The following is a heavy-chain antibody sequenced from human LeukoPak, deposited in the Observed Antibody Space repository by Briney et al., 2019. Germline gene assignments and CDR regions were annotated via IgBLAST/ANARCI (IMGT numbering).Heavy chain of an antibody. CDR3: ARDHSGGATYYFDY. Sequence: GGSLRLSCAASGFTFSSNYMSWVRQAPGKGLEWVSVIYSGGSTYYADSVKGRFTISRDNSKNTLYLQMNSLRAEDTAVYYCARDHSGGATYYFDYWGQGTLVTVSS. D-gene: IGHD1-26*01. CDR2: IYSGGST. V-gene: IGHV3-66*02. CDR1: GFTFSSNY. J-gene: IGHJ4*02.